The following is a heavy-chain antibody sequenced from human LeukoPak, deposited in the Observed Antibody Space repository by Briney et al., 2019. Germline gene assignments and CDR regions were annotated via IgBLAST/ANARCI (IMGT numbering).Heavy chain of an antibody. J-gene: IGHJ3*02. D-gene: IGHD3-22*01. Sequence: GGSLRLSCAASGFTFSSYAMSWVRQAPGKGLEWVSAISGSGGSTYYADSVKGRFTISRDNSKNTLYQQMNSLRVEDTAVYYCAKSWNYYDSSGDDALDIWGQGTMVTVSS. V-gene: IGHV3-23*01. CDR3: AKSWNYYDSSGDDALDI. CDR2: ISGSGGST. CDR1: GFTFSSYA.